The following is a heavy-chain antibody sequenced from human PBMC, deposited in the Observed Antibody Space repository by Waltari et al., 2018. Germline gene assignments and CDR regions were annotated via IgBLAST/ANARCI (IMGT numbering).Heavy chain of an antibody. V-gene: IGHV3-48*03. CDR2: ISSSGSTI. D-gene: IGHD1-7*01. J-gene: IGHJ4*02. Sequence: EVQLVESGGGLVQPGGSLRLSCAASGFTFSSYEMNWVRQAPGKGLEWVSYISSSGSTIYYADSGKGRFTISRDNAKNSLYLQMNSLRAEDTAVYYCARTPRELELHFDYWGQGTLVTVSS. CDR3: ARTPRELELHFDY. CDR1: GFTFSSYE.